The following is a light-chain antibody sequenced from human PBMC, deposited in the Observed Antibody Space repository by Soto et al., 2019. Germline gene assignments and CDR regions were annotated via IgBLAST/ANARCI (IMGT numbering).Light chain of an antibody. CDR3: SSYAGSNNLEV. Sequence: QSALTQPPSASGSPGQSVTISCTGTSSDVGGYNYVSWYQQHPGKAPKLMIYEVSTRPSGVPDRFSGSKSGNTASLTVSGLQAEDEADYYCSSYAGSNNLEVFGTGTKLTVL. J-gene: IGLJ1*01. CDR2: EVS. V-gene: IGLV2-8*01. CDR1: SSDVGGYNY.